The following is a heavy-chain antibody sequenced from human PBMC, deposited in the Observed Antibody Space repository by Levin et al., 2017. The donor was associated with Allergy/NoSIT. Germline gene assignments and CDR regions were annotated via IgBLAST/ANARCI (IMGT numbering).Heavy chain of an antibody. CDR2: ISDSGGYT. Sequence: SCAASGFTFSSYAMSWVRQAPGKGLEWVSAISDSGGYTYYADSVKGRFTISRDNSKNTLYLQMNTLRAEDTAVYYCAKDDSGYDSWGGPFDYWGQGTLVTVSS. D-gene: IGHD5-12*01. V-gene: IGHV3-23*01. CDR3: AKDDSGYDSWGGPFDY. J-gene: IGHJ4*02. CDR1: GFTFSSYA.